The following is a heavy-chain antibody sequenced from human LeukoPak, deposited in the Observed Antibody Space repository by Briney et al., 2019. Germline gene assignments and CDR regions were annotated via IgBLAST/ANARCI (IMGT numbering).Heavy chain of an antibody. CDR3: ARSPGGHFDY. V-gene: IGHV4-59*08. D-gene: IGHD6-25*01. CDR1: GGSIINYY. Sequence: SETLSLTCTVSGGSIINYYGIWIRQPPGKGLEWIGYIHYSGSTNYNPSLKSRVTISLDTSKNQFSLKLRSVTAADTAVYYCARSPGGHFDYWGQGTLVTVSS. J-gene: IGHJ4*02. CDR2: IHYSGST.